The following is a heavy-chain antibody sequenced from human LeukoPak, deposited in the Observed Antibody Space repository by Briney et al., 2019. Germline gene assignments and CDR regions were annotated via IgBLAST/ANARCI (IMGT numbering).Heavy chain of an antibody. Sequence: PSETLSLTCTVSGGSISSYYWTWIRQPPGKGLEWIGYIYYSGSTYYNPSLKSRVTISVDTSKNQFSLKLSSVTAADTAVYYCARGGDIVVVPAAVTFDAFDIWGQGTMVTVSS. D-gene: IGHD2-2*01. V-gene: IGHV4-59*08. CDR3: ARGGDIVVVPAAVTFDAFDI. J-gene: IGHJ3*02. CDR1: GGSISSYY. CDR2: IYYSGST.